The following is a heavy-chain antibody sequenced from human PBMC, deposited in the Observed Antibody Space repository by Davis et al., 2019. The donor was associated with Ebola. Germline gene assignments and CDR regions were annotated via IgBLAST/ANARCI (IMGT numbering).Heavy chain of an antibody. V-gene: IGHV1-69*13. J-gene: IGHJ6*04. Sequence: SVKVSCKASGGTFSNYAISWVRQAPGQGLEWMGGIIPMFGTPNYAQKFQGRVTISADESATTVYMEVSSLRAQDTAVYYCARDRCTSATCYRNYFYGMDVWGTGTTVIVSS. D-gene: IGHD2-2*01. CDR3: ARDRCTSATCYRNYFYGMDV. CDR1: GGTFSNYA. CDR2: IIPMFGTP.